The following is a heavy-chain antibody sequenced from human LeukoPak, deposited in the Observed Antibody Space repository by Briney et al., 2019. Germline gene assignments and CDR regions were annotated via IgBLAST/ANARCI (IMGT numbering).Heavy chain of an antibody. Sequence: SETLSLTCTVAGGSISTYYWNWIRQTPGKGLEWIGHISNGNADYNPSLKSRVTISADTSKNQFSLRLTSVTAADTAVYYCARDKAHSYGRYFDPWGQGALITVSS. CDR2: ISNGNA. D-gene: IGHD5-18*01. CDR3: ARDKAHSYGRYFDP. CDR1: GGSISTYY. V-gene: IGHV4-59*01. J-gene: IGHJ5*02.